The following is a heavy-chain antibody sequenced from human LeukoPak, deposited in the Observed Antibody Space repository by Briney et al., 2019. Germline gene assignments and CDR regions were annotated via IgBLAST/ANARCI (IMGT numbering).Heavy chain of an antibody. CDR3: AREGVTETALSL. Sequence: ASVKVSCKASGYTFTSYDINWVRQATGQGLEWMGWMNPNSGNTGYAQKFQGRVTITRNTSISTAYMELSSLRSEDTAVYYCAREGVTETALSLWGQGTQVTVSS. J-gene: IGHJ4*02. CDR2: MNPNSGNT. CDR1: GYTFTSYD. V-gene: IGHV1-8*03. D-gene: IGHD1-7*01.